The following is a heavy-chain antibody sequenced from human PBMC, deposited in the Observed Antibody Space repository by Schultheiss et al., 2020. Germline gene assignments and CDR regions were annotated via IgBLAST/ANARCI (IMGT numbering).Heavy chain of an antibody. CDR3: AKDAAVGVVGDI. D-gene: IGHD6-19*01. Sequence: GGSLRLSCAASGFTFSSYGMHWVRQAPGKGLEWVSAISGSGGSSYYADSVKGRFTISRDNSKNTLYLQMNSLRAEDTALYYCAKDAAVGVVGDIWGQGTMVTVSS. V-gene: IGHV3-NL1*01. CDR1: GFTFSSYG. CDR2: ISGSGGSS. J-gene: IGHJ3*02.